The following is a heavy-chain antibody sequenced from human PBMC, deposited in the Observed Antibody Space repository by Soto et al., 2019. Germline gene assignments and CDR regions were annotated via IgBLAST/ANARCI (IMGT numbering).Heavy chain of an antibody. V-gene: IGHV3-15*01. D-gene: IGHD3-3*02. J-gene: IGHJ6*02. CDR2: IKSKTDGGTT. Sequence: GGSLRLSCAASGFTFSSYAMSWVRQAPGKGLEWVGRIKSKTDGGTTDYAAPVKGRFTISRDDSKNTLYLQMNSLKTEDTAVYYCTTTAILEWLAVVYYYYGMDVWGQGTTVTVSS. CDR1: GFTFSSYA. CDR3: TTTAILEWLAVVYYYYGMDV.